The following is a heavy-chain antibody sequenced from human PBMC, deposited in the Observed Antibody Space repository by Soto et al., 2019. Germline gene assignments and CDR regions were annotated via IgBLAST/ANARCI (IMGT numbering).Heavy chain of an antibody. CDR3: ARGRDYALDF. CDR2: FSSSGAI. D-gene: IGHD2-2*01. J-gene: IGHJ4*02. Sequence: GGSLTLSCPASGFNVSTDSMNWVRQAPGKGLEWILHFSSSGAISYADSVKGRLTISRDNAKNSLYLQMNSLRDEDTAVYYCARGRDYALDFWGQGTLVTVSS. V-gene: IGHV3-48*02. CDR1: GFNVSTDS.